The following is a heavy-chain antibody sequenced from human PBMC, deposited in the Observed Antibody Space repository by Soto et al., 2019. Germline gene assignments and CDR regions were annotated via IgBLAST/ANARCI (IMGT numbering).Heavy chain of an antibody. Sequence: QVQLQESGPGLVKPSQTLSLTCTVSGGSISSGGYYWSWIRQHPGKGLEWIGYIYYSGSTYYNPSLKSRVTISVDTSKNQFSLKLSSVTAADTAVYYCARDARPATYYYDSSGPANAFDIWGQGTMVTVSS. D-gene: IGHD3-22*01. CDR3: ARDARPATYYYDSSGPANAFDI. J-gene: IGHJ3*02. V-gene: IGHV4-31*03. CDR1: GGSISSGGYY. CDR2: IYYSGST.